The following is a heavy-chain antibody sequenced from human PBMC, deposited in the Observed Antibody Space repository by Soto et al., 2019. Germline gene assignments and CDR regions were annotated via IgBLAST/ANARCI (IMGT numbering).Heavy chain of an antibody. CDR2: FYTSGNT. CDR3: ASDSTGWFDP. CDR1: GGSVSSYY. J-gene: IGHJ5*02. D-gene: IGHD7-27*01. Sequence: SETLSLTCTVSGGSVSSYYWSWIRQPAGKGLEWIGRFYTSGNTNYNPSLKSRVTMSLDTSKNQFSLKLSSVTDADTAAYFCASDSTGWFDPWGQGTLVTVSS. V-gene: IGHV4-4*07.